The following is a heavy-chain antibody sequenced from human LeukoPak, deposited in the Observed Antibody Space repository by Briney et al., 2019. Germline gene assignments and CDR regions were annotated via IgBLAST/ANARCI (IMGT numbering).Heavy chain of an antibody. J-gene: IGHJ4*02. CDR1: GYTFTGYY. CDR2: INPNSGGT. CDR3: ARRGFLEWLLYAFDY. D-gene: IGHD3-3*01. V-gene: IGHV1-2*02. Sequence: GASVKVSCKASGYTFTGYYMHWVRQAPGQGLEWMGWINPNSGGTNYAQKFQGRVTMTRDTSISTAYMEQSRLRSDDTAVYYCARRGFLEWLLYAFDYWGQGTLVTVSS.